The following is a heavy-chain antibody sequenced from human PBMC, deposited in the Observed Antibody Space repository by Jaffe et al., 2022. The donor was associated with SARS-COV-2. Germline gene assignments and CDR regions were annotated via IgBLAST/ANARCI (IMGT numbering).Heavy chain of an antibody. D-gene: IGHD1-26*01. Sequence: EVQLVESGGGLVQPGRSLRLSCAASGFTFDDYAMHWVRQAPGKGLEWVSGISWNSGSIGYADSVKGRFTISRDNAKNSLYLQMNSLRAEDTALYYCAKDIKWELLDDAFDIWGQGTMVTVSS. CDR3: AKDIKWELLDDAFDI. V-gene: IGHV3-9*01. J-gene: IGHJ3*02. CDR1: GFTFDDYA. CDR2: ISWNSGSI.